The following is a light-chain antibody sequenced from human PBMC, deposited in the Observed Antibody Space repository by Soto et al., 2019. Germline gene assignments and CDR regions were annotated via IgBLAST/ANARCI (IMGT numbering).Light chain of an antibody. CDR1: SSNIGNNY. V-gene: IGLV1-51*01. CDR2: DNN. CDR3: GTWDSSLSAVV. J-gene: IGLJ2*01. Sequence: CVLTKPASGNTAQGGRGSITRKRSSSNIGNNYVSWYQQLPGTAPKLLIYDNNKRPSGIPDRFSGSKSGTSATLGITGLQTGDEADYYCGTWDSSLSAVVFGGGTKVTVL.